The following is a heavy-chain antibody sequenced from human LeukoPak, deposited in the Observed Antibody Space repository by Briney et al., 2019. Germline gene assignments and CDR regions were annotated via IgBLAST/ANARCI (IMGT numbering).Heavy chain of an antibody. D-gene: IGHD5-12*01. CDR3: ARVRGSYSSDY. CDR2: ISKDGRTM. CDR1: GFTFSDYY. V-gene: IGHV3-11*01. Sequence: GGSLRLSCAASGFTFSDYYMGWIRQAPGKGLEWVSFISKDGRTMSYADSAKGRFTISRDNAENSLYLQMNSLTADDTAVYFCARVRGSYSSDYWGQGTLVTVSS. J-gene: IGHJ4*02.